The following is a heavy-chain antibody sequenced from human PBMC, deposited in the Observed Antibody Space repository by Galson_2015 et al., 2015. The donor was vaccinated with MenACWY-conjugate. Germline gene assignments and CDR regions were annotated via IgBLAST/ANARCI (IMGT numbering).Heavy chain of an antibody. V-gene: IGHV4-59*01. Sequence: SETLSLTCTVSGGSISSYYWSWIRQPPGKGLEWIGYIYYSGSTNYNPSLKSRVTISVDTSKNQFSLKLSSVTAADTAVYYCARTSSGWVRYFDYWGQGTLVTVSS. CDR2: IYYSGST. D-gene: IGHD6-19*01. CDR1: GGSISSYY. J-gene: IGHJ4*02. CDR3: ARTSSGWVRYFDY.